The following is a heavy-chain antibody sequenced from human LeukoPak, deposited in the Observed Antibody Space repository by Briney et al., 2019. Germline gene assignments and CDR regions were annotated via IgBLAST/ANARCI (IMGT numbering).Heavy chain of an antibody. Sequence: SETLSLTCTVSGGSISSGGYYWSWIRQHPGKGLEWIGYIYYSGSTYYNPSLKSRVTISVDTSKNQFSLKLSSVTAADTAVYYCARVIVATYYLDYWAREPWSPSPQ. V-gene: IGHV4-31*03. J-gene: IGHJ4*02. D-gene: IGHD5-12*01. CDR2: IYYSGST. CDR1: GGSISSGGYY. CDR3: ARVIVATYYLDY.